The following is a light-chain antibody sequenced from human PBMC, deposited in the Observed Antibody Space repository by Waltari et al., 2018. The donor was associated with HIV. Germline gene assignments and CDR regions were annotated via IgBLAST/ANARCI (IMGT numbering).Light chain of an antibody. Sequence: QSVLTQPPSASGAPGQRVIISCSGSSSNIGSKTVNWYRQLPGTAPNLLIYSNNQRPSGVPDRFSGSKSGTSASLAISGLQSGDEADYYCAAWEDSLNGPNYVFGSGTTVTVL. CDR1: SSNIGSKT. CDR2: SNN. CDR3: AAWEDSLNGPNYV. V-gene: IGLV1-44*01. J-gene: IGLJ1*01.